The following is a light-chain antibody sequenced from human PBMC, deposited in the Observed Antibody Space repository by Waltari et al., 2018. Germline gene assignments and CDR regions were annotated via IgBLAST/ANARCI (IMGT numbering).Light chain of an antibody. CDR1: QTVGTR. Sequence: DIQMTQSPSSLSASVGDRVIITCRATQTVGTRLNWYQQRPGKAPKLLVYDASSLQSGVPSRFSGSGSGTDFALTISSLQPEAVATYYCQQSHTAPLYTFGQGTKVEVK. J-gene: IGKJ2*01. CDR3: QQSHTAPLYT. CDR2: DAS. V-gene: IGKV1-39*01.